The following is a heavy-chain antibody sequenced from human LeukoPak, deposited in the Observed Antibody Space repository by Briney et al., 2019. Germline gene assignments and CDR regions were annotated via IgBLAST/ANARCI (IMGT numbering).Heavy chain of an antibody. V-gene: IGHV1-18*01. D-gene: IGHD6-13*01. J-gene: IGHJ4*02. CDR1: GYTFTSYD. CDR2: ISAYNGNT. CDR3: ARESASRSAWDY. Sequence: ASVNVSCKASGYTFTSYDISWVRQAPGQGLEWMGWISAYNGNTNYAQKLQGRVTMTTDTSTSTTYMELRSLRSDDTAVYYCARESASRSAWDYWGQGTLAPVSS.